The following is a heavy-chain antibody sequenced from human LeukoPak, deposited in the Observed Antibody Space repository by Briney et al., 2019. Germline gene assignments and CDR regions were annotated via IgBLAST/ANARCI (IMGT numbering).Heavy chain of an antibody. Sequence: VASVTVSCTASGYTFISYGISWVRQAPGQGLEWMGWISGYNGYKNYAHNLQGRVTMTTDTSTSTAYMELRSLRSDDTAVYYCARGLGVVTAQSEQPKPRYFDLWGRGTQVTVSS. V-gene: IGHV1-18*01. CDR2: ISGYNGYK. CDR1: GYTFISYG. J-gene: IGHJ2*01. D-gene: IGHD2-21*02. CDR3: ARGLGVVTAQSEQPKPRYFDL.